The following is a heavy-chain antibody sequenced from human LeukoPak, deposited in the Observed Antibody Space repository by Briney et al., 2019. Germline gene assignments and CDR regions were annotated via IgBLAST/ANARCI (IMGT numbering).Heavy chain of an antibody. CDR3: AKDSGYDILTGYPET. V-gene: IGHV3-9*01. Sequence: GRSLRLSCAASGFTFDDYAMHWVRQAPGEGLEWVSGISWNSGSIGYADSVKGRFTISRDNAKNSLYLQMNSLRAEDTALYYCAKDSGYDILTGYPETWGQGTLVTVSS. D-gene: IGHD3-9*01. J-gene: IGHJ5*02. CDR2: ISWNSGSI. CDR1: GFTFDDYA.